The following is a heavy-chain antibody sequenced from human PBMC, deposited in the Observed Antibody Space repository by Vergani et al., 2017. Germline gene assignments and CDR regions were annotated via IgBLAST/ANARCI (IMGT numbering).Heavy chain of an antibody. J-gene: IGHJ4*02. CDR3: AKDRGPIVATIFV. Sequence: QVQLVESGGGVVQPGRSLRLSCAASGFTFSSYGMHWVRQAPGKGLEWVAGISYDGSNKYYADSVKGRFTISRDNSKNTLYLQMNSLRAEDTAVYYCAKDRGPIVATIFVWGQGTLVTVSS. CDR2: ISYDGSNK. D-gene: IGHD5-12*01. V-gene: IGHV3-30*18. CDR1: GFTFSSYG.